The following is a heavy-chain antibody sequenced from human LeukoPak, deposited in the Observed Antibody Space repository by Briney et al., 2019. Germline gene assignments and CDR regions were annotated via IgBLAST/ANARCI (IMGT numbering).Heavy chain of an antibody. J-gene: IGHJ6*03. Sequence: ASVEVSCKASGYTFTGYYMHWVRQAPGQGLEWMGWINPNSGGTNYAQKFQGRVTMTRDTSISTAYMELSRLRSDDTAVYYCARGGGTSPLFGYYYYMDVWGKGTTVTVSS. CDR2: INPNSGGT. D-gene: IGHD2-2*01. V-gene: IGHV1-2*02. CDR3: ARGGGTSPLFGYYYYMDV. CDR1: GYTFTGYY.